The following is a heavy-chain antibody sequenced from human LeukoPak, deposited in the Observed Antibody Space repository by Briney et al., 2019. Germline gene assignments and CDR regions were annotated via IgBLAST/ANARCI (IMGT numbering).Heavy chain of an antibody. CDR2: ISGASNSI. Sequence: GGSLRLSCVASGFDFSRYSMTWVRQAPGKGLEWLAYISGASNSIQYIDSVRGRFTVSRDDARNSLSLYMNTLRADDTAVYYCASSLNTVMVSPYYLEYWGPGTLVTVSS. CDR1: GFDFSRYS. D-gene: IGHD5-18*01. J-gene: IGHJ4*02. CDR3: ASSLNTVMVSPYYLEY. V-gene: IGHV3-48*04.